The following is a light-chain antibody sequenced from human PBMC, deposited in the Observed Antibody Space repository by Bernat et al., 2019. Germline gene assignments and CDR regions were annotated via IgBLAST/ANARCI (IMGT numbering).Light chain of an antibody. CDR1: QSVTSN. V-gene: IGKV3-15*01. CDR3: QQYYSWPVT. J-gene: IGKJ4*01. Sequence: EIVMTQSPATLSVSPGERVTLSCWASQSVTSNLAWYQQKPGQAPRLLIHGAFTRATGIPGRFSGSGSETEFTLTISSLQSEDFAVYYCQQYYSWPVTVGGGTKVEIK. CDR2: GAF.